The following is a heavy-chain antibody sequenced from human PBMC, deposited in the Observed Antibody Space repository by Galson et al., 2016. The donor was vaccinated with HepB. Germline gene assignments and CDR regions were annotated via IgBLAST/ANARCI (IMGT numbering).Heavy chain of an antibody. CDR3: VRDISSSHFDL. Sequence: SLRLSCAASGFTYRSYAISWVRQAPGKGLEWISYISSSGGTIYYADSVKGRFSISRDNSKSSLYLDMSSLRAEDTAAYYCVRDISSSHFDLWGRGTLVTVTS. D-gene: IGHD2-2*01. V-gene: IGHV3-23*01. CDR2: ISSSGGTI. CDR1: GFTYRSYA. J-gene: IGHJ2*01.